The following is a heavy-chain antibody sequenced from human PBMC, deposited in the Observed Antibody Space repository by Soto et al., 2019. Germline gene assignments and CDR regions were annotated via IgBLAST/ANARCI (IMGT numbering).Heavy chain of an antibody. CDR1: GFTFSNAW. J-gene: IGHJ4*02. Sequence: GGSLRLSCAASGFTFSNAWMSWVRQAPGKGLEWVGRIKSKTDGGTTDYAAPVKGRFTISRDDSKNTLYLQMNSLKTEDTAVYYCTTEVRTKHSYYFDYWGQGTLVTVSS. CDR3: TTEVRTKHSYYFDY. CDR2: IKSKTDGGTT. V-gene: IGHV3-15*01. D-gene: IGHD2-8*01.